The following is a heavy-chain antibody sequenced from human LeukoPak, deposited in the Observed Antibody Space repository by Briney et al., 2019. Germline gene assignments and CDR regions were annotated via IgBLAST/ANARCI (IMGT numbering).Heavy chain of an antibody. CDR2: IKPDGSEK. J-gene: IGHJ4*02. CDR1: GFTFSNYW. Sequence: GGSLRLSCAASGFTFSNYWVAWFRQTPGKGLEWVGNIKPDGSEKYYVDSVKGRFTISRDNAKNSLYLQMNSLRAEDTAVYYCARGGFDYWGQGTLVTVSS. CDR3: ARGGFDY. V-gene: IGHV3-7*03.